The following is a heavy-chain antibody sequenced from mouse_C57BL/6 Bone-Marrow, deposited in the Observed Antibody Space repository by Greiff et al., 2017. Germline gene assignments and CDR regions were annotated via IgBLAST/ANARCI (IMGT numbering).Heavy chain of an antibody. V-gene: IGHV2-5*01. CDR3: AEKGTTGSLLYFDV. J-gene: IGHJ1*03. CDR1: GFSLTSYG. Sequence: QVQLQQSGPGLVQPSQSLSITCTVSGFSLTSYGVHWVRQSPGKGLEWLGVIWRGGSTDYNAAFMSRLSITKDNSKGQVFFKMNSLQADDTAIYYCAEKGTTGSLLYFDVWGTGTTVTVSS. D-gene: IGHD1-1*01. CDR2: IWRGGST.